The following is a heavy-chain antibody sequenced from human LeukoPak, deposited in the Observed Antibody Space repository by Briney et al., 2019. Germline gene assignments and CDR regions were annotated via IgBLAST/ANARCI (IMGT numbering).Heavy chain of an antibody. CDR3: ARHLGPYSASYLDY. J-gene: IGHJ4*02. CDR2: VNYAVNT. V-gene: IGHV4-39*01. CDR1: GASISSSTYY. Sequence: SGTLSLTCTVSGASISSSTYYWGWIRQSPGKGLEWIGSVNYAVNTYYNPSLKSRVTISADTSKNQFFLKMNFVTAADTALYYCARHLGPYSASYLDYWGQGSLVTVSS. D-gene: IGHD1-26*01.